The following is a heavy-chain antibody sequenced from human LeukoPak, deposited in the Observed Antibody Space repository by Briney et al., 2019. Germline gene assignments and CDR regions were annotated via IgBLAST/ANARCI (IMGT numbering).Heavy chain of an antibody. CDR1: GFTFDDYA. CDR2: ISWNSGSI. D-gene: IGHD2-2*01. Sequence: GGSLRLSCAASGFTFDDYAMHWVRQAPGKGLEWVSGISWNSGSIGYADSVKGRFTISRDNAKNSLYLQMNSLRAEDMALYYCAKGYCISTSCFFDYWGQGTLVTVSS. CDR3: AKGYCISTSCFFDY. J-gene: IGHJ4*02. V-gene: IGHV3-9*03.